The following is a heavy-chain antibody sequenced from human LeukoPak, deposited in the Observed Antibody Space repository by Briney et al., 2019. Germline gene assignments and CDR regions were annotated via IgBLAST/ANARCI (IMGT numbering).Heavy chain of an antibody. CDR2: IHYSGTT. CDR3: ARYYYDNSGYSGWFDP. D-gene: IGHD3-22*01. CDR1: GGSISGGDPH. Sequence: PSETLPLTCTVSGGSISGGDPHWGWIRQPPGKGLDWIGYIHYSGTTYYNPSLKSRVSISVDTSKNQFSLKLGSVTAADTAVYYCARYYYDNSGYSGWFDPWGQGTLVTVSS. J-gene: IGHJ5*02. V-gene: IGHV4-30-4*01.